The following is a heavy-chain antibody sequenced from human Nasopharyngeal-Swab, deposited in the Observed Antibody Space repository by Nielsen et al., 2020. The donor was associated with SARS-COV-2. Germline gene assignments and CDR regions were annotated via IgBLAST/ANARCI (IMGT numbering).Heavy chain of an antibody. Sequence: WIRQPPGKGLEWLSYISSSGETIYYLNSVKGRFTISRDNAENSVYLQLNSLRVEDTAVYYCVRAYDDGYESDFDNWGQGTLVTVSS. V-gene: IGHV3-11*01. J-gene: IGHJ4*02. CDR3: VRAYDDGYESDFDN. D-gene: IGHD3-22*01. CDR2: ISSSGETI.